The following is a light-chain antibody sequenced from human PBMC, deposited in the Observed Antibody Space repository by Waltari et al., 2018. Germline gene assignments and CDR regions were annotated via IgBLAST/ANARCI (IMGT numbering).Light chain of an antibody. V-gene: IGLV2-23*02. J-gene: IGLJ2*01. CDR2: EVS. CDR3: SSYAGEASVV. CDR1: GSDVGNYNL. Sequence: QSALTQPASMSASPGQSITVSCTGTGSDVGNYNLVSWYQQHPGKAPKLLISEVSQRPSGVSNRFSGSKSGNTASLTISGLQAEDEGDYFCSSYAGEASVVFGGRTKLTVL.